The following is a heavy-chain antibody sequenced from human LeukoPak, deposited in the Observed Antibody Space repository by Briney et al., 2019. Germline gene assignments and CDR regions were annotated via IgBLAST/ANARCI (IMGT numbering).Heavy chain of an antibody. V-gene: IGHV4-30-4*08. CDR2: IYYGGST. Sequence: SETLSLTCTVSGGSISSGDYYWSWIRQPPGKGLEWIGYIYYGGSTYYNPSLKSRVTISVDTSKNQFSLKLSSVTAADTAVYYCARDAPHQYCSSTSCAPEGFDPWGQGTLVTVSS. CDR1: GGSISSGDYY. CDR3: ARDAPHQYCSSTSCAPEGFDP. J-gene: IGHJ5*02. D-gene: IGHD2-2*01.